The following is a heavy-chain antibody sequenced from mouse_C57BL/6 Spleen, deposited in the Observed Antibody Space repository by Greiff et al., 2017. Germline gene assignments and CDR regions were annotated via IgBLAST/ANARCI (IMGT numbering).Heavy chain of an antibody. CDR1: GYTFTSYW. Sequence: QVQLQQPGAELVKPGASVKMSCKASGYTFTSYWINWVKQRPGQGLEWIGDIYPGSGSTNYNEKFKGKATLTVDTSSSPAYLQLSSLTSEDSAVFCCARIYYQYNTCLYYAMDYRGQGTSATVSS. D-gene: IGHD2-1*01. CDR2: IYPGSGST. V-gene: IGHV1-55*01. J-gene: IGHJ4*01. CDR3: ARIYYQYNTCLYYAMDY.